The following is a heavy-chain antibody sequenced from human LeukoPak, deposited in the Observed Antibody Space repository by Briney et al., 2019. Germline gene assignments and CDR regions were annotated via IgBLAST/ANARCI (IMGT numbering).Heavy chain of an antibody. CDR3: ARYYYGSGSYFDY. J-gene: IGHJ4*02. D-gene: IGHD3-10*01. CDR2: IDPSDSYT. Sequence: GESLKISCKGSGYRFTSYWISWVRQMPGKGLEWMGRIDPSDSYTNYSPSFQGHVTISVDKSISTAYLQWSSLKASDTAMYYCARYYYGSGSYFDYWGQGTLVTVSS. V-gene: IGHV5-10-1*01. CDR1: GYRFTSYW.